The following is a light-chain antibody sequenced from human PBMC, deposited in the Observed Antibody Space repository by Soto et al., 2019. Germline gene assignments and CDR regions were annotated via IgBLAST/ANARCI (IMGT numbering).Light chain of an antibody. CDR3: QQYGSSPPLT. Sequence: EMVLTQSPGTLSLSPGERATLSCRASQTVSSSYLAWYQQKPGQAPRLLIYGASSRATGIPARFSVSGSGTDFTLTISRLEPEDFAVYYCQQYGSSPPLTFGGGTKVDIK. J-gene: IGKJ4*01. CDR1: QTVSSSY. CDR2: GAS. V-gene: IGKV3-20*01.